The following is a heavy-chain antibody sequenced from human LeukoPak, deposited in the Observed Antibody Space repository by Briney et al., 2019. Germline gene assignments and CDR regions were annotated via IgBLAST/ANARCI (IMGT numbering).Heavy chain of an antibody. Sequence: SETLSLTYTVSGGSISSYYWSWIRQPPGKGLEWIGYIYYSGSTNYNPSLKSRVTISVDTSKNQFSLKLSSVTAADTAVYYCAREYYYDSSGYYYFAYWGQGTLVTVSS. CDR3: AREYYYDSSGYYYFAY. D-gene: IGHD3-22*01. V-gene: IGHV4-59*01. J-gene: IGHJ4*02. CDR2: IYYSGST. CDR1: GGSISSYY.